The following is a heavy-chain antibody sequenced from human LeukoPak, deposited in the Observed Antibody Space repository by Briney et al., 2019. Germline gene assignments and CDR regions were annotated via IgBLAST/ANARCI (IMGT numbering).Heavy chain of an antibody. D-gene: IGHD3-22*01. V-gene: IGHV4-4*07. Sequence: SETLSLTCTVSGGSISGYYWSWIRQPAGKGLEWIGRIYTSGSTNYNPSLKSRVTMSVDTSKNQFSLKLSSVTAADTAVYYCARGGYYDSSGYYRPPYPFDYWGQGTLVTVSS. CDR3: ARGGYYDSSGYYRPPYPFDY. CDR1: GGSISGYY. J-gene: IGHJ4*02. CDR2: IYTSGST.